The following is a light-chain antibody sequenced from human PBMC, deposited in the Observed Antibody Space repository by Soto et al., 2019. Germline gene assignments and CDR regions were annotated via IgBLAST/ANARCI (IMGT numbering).Light chain of an antibody. J-gene: IGLJ1*01. V-gene: IGLV2-8*01. CDR2: EVS. CDR1: SSDVGGYNY. CDR3: SSYAGSNNLYV. Sequence: QSVLTQPPSASGSPGQSVTISCTGTSSDVGGYNYVSWYQQRPGKAPKLVIYEVSKRPSGVPDRFSGSKSGNTASLTVSGLQAEDEADYYCSSYAGSNNLYVFGTGTKVTVL.